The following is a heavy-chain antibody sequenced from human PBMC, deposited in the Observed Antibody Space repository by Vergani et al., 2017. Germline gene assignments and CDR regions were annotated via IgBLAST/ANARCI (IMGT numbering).Heavy chain of an antibody. V-gene: IGHV3-23*04. Sequence: EVQLVESGGGLVQPGGSLRLSCAASGFTFSNYAMSWVRQAPGKGLEWVSTTSGSGGSTYYADSVKGRFTISRANSKNTLYLQMNSLRAEDTAVYYCAKDVPRPEYYYYGMDVWGQGTTVTVSS. CDR3: AKDVPRPEYYYYGMDV. J-gene: IGHJ6*02. CDR1: GFTFSNYA. D-gene: IGHD6-6*01. CDR2: TSGSGGST.